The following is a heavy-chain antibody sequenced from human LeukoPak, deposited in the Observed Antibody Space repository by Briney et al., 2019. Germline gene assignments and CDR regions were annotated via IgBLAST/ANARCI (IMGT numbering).Heavy chain of an antibody. D-gene: IGHD2-8*01. Sequence: PSETLSLTCAVYGGSFSGYYWSWIRQPPGKGLEWIGEINHSGSTNYNPSLKSRVTISVDTSKNQFSLKLSSVTAADTAVYYCARDSKMAWFDPWGQGTLVTVSS. V-gene: IGHV4-34*01. J-gene: IGHJ5*02. CDR1: GGSFSGYY. CDR2: INHSGST. CDR3: ARDSKMAWFDP.